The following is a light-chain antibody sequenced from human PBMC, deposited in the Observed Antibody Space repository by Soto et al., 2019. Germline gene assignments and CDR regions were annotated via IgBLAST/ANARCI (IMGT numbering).Light chain of an antibody. J-gene: IGLJ1*01. Sequence: QSALTQPASVSGSPGQSITISCTGTSDLVSWYRQYPGKAPKLMIYEDSKRPSGVSNRFSGSKSGNTASLTISELQAEDEADYYCCSYVATFVFVTGTKVTVL. CDR1: SDL. CDR2: EDS. CDR3: CSYVATFV. V-gene: IGLV2-23*01.